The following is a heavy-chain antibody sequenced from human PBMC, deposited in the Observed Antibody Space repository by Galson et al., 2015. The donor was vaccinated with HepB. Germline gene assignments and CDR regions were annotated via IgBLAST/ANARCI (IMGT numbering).Heavy chain of an antibody. Sequence: SLRLSCAASGFTFSGSAMHWVRQASGKGLEWVGRIRSKANSYATAYAASVKGRFTISRDDSKNTAYLQMNSLKTEDTAVYYCTSDILTGYYANDAFDIWGQGTMVTVSS. CDR3: TSDILTGYYANDAFDI. CDR1: GFTFSGSA. CDR2: IRSKANSYAT. J-gene: IGHJ3*02. D-gene: IGHD3-9*01. V-gene: IGHV3-73*01.